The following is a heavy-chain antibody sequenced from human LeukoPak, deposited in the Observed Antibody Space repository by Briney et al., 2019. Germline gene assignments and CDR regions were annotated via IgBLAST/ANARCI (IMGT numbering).Heavy chain of an antibody. D-gene: IGHD6-13*01. CDR3: ARGVYSSSWPYTDY. CDR2: ISSGGDIM. Sequence: GGSLTLSCVASGFTFSSRDWMSWVRQAPGKGLRWVLYISSGGDIMHYADSVKGRFTSSRDNSKNMLYLQMKSLRAEDTAVYYCARGVYSSSWPYTDYWGQGTLVTVSS. V-gene: IGHV3-48*01. CDR1: GFTFSSRDW. J-gene: IGHJ4*02.